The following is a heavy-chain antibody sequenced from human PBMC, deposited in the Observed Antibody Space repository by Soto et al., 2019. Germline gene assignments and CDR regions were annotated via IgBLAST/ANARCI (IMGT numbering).Heavy chain of an antibody. V-gene: IGHV3-9*01. J-gene: IGHJ6*02. CDR3: AKDSSSWSYYYGMDV. Sequence: DVQLVESGGGLVQPGRSLRLSCAASGFTFDDYAMHWVRQAPGKGLEWVSGISWNSGSIGYADSVKGRFTISRDNAKNSLYLQMNSLRAEDTALYYCAKDSSSWSYYYGMDVWGQGTTVTVSS. CDR2: ISWNSGSI. CDR1: GFTFDDYA. D-gene: IGHD6-13*01.